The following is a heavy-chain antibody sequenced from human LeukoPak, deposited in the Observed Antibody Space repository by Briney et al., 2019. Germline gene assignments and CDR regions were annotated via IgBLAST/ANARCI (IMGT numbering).Heavy chain of an antibody. D-gene: IGHD3-22*01. CDR1: GYTFTNYD. J-gene: IGHJ4*02. V-gene: IGHV1-8*03. CDR3: ARRSDYYDSSAYYY. CDR2: MYPNSGNK. Sequence: GASVKVSFKSSGYTFTNYDINWVRQATGQELEWVGWMYPNSGNKGYAQKFQGRVTITRHTPIGTAYMELSSLRSDDTAVYYCARRSDYYDSSAYYYWGQGTLVTVSS.